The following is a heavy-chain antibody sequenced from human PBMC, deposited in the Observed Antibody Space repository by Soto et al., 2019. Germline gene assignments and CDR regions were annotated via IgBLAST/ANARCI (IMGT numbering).Heavy chain of an antibody. V-gene: IGHV3-30*18. CDR1: GFTFSSYG. CDR3: AKGPRMAARPIHTPYYYGMDV. CDR2: ISYDGSNK. Sequence: GGSLRLSCAASGFTFSSYGMHWVRQAPGKGLEWVAVISYDGSNKYYADSVKGRFTISRDNSKNTLYLQMNSLRAEDTAVYYCAKGPRMAARPIHTPYYYGMDVWGQGTTVTVSS. D-gene: IGHD6-6*01. J-gene: IGHJ6*02.